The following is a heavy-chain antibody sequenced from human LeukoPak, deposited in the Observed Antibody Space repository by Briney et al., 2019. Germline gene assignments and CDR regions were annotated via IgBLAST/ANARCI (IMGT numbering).Heavy chain of an antibody. CDR1: GYTFTSYD. Sequence: ASVMVSCKASGYTFTSYDINWVRQATGQGLEWMGWMNPNSGNTGYAQKFQGRVTMTRNTSISTAYMELSSLRSEDTAVYYCARVPIYDSSPEGYWGQGTLVTVFS. D-gene: IGHD3-22*01. V-gene: IGHV1-8*01. CDR3: ARVPIYDSSPEGY. J-gene: IGHJ4*02. CDR2: MNPNSGNT.